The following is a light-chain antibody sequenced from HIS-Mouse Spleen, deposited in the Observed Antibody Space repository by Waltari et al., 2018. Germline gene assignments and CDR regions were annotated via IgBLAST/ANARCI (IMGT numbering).Light chain of an antibody. CDR3: AAWDDSLSGPV. CDR1: SSNIGSNY. J-gene: IGLJ3*02. V-gene: IGLV1-47*01. Sequence: QSVLTQPPSASGTPGQRVTISCSGSSSNIGSNYVYWYQPLPGTAPKLLLYRNNPRPSGVPDRFSGSKSGTSASLAISGLRSEDEADYYCAAWDDSLSGPVFGGGTKLTVL. CDR2: RNN.